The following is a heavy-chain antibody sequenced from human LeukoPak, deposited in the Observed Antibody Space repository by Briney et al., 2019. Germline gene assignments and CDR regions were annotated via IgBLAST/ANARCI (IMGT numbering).Heavy chain of an antibody. V-gene: IGHV4-39*01. J-gene: IGHJ4*02. CDR2: MYYSGTT. CDR1: GGSISSGSYY. CDR3: ARHPPRDGSAFDY. Sequence: SETLSLTCTVSGGSISSGSYYWGWIRQPPGKGLEWIASMYYSGTTFYSPSLKSRVTISVDTSKNQLSLKLGSVTAADTAVYYCARHPPRDGSAFDYWGQGTLVTVPS.